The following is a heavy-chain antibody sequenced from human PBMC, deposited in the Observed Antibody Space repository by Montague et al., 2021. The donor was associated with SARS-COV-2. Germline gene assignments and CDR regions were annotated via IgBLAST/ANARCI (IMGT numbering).Heavy chain of an antibody. Sequence: SETLSLTCTVSGGSVSSGFYYWNWIRQTPGKGLEWIGHIYYTGSTNYHPSLKSRVTISVDASKTQFSLKLTSVTAADTAVYYCAGDTVLVPRVLDKWGQGVLVTVSS. V-gene: IGHV4-61*01. CDR1: GGSVSSGFYY. J-gene: IGHJ4*02. D-gene: IGHD2-15*01. CDR3: AGDTVLVPRVLDK. CDR2: IYYTGST.